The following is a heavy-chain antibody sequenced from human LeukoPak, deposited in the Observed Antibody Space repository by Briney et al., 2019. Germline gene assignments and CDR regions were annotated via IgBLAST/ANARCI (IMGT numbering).Heavy chain of an antibody. J-gene: IGHJ4*02. V-gene: IGHV4-59*01. D-gene: IGHD3-10*01. Sequence: PSETLSLTCTVSGGSISNYYWSWIRQPPGKGLEWIGYIYYSGSTNYNPSLKSRVTISVDTSKNQFSLKLSSVTAADTAVYYCASNVGELLWFGELSHFDYWGQGTLVTVSS. CDR1: GGSISNYY. CDR3: ASNVGELLWFGELSHFDY. CDR2: IYYSGST.